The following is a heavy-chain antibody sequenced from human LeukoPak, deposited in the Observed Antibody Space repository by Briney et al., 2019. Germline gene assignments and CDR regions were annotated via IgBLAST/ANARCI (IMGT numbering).Heavy chain of an antibody. CDR1: GGSISSSNW. CDR3: ARNYDSSALWDY. D-gene: IGHD3-22*01. J-gene: IGHJ4*02. CDR2: IYHSGST. Sequence: PSGTLSLTCAVSGGSISSSNWWSWVRQPPGKGLEWIGEIYHSGSTNYNPSLKSRVTMSVDTSKNQFSLKLSSVTAADTAVYYCARNYDSSALWDYWGQGTLVTVSS. V-gene: IGHV4-4*02.